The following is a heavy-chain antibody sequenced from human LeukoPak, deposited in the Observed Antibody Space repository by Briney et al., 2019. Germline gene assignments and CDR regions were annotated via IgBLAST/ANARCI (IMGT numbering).Heavy chain of an antibody. CDR3: AREGVEWELFFDY. V-gene: IGHV1-2*02. CDR1: GYTFTGYY. J-gene: IGHJ4*02. Sequence: GASVKVSCKASGYTFTGYYIHWVRQAPGQGLEWMGWINPNNGGTNYAQKFQGRVTMTRDTSISTAYMEVSRLRSDDTAIYYCAREGVEWELFFDYWGQGTLVTVSS. D-gene: IGHD1-26*01. CDR2: INPNNGGT.